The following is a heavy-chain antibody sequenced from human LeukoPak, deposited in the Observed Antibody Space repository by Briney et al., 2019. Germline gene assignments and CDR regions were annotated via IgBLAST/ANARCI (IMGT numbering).Heavy chain of an antibody. D-gene: IGHD5-12*01. CDR1: GFTFHHYA. J-gene: IGHJ4*02. CDR2: ISWNSASI. V-gene: IGHV3-9*01. Sequence: PGRSLRLSCAASGFTFHHYAIHWVRQVPGKGLEWVSGISWNSASIGYADSVKGRFTISRDNAKNSVYLQMNSLRAEGTAFYYCAKDKAPLYSGYDWDLDFWGQGTLVTVSS. CDR3: AKDKAPLYSGYDWDLDF.